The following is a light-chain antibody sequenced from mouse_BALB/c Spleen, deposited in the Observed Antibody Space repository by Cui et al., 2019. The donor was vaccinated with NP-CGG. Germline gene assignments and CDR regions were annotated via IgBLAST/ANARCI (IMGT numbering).Light chain of an antibody. CDR3: ALWYSNHWV. CDR1: TGAFKTSNY. CDR2: GTK. V-gene: IGLV1*01. J-gene: IGLJ1*01. Sequence: QAVVTQESALTTSPGETVTLTCRSSTGAFKTSNYANWVQKKPDHFFTGLIGGTKNRAPGVPARFSGSLIGDKAALTITGAQTEDEAIYFCALWYSNHWVFGGGTKLTVL.